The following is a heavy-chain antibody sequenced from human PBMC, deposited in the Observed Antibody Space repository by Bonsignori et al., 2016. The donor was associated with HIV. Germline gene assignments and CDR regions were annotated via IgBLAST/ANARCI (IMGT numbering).Heavy chain of an antibody. Sequence: GGSLRLSCAASGFTFSSYEMNWVRQAPGKGLEWVSYISSSGSTIYYADSVKGRFTISRDNAKNSLYLQMNSLRAEDTAVYYCARAHSSSFWYFDLWGRGTLVTVSS. CDR1: GFTFSSYE. CDR2: ISSSGSTI. CDR3: ARAHSSSFWYFDL. V-gene: IGHV3-48*03. J-gene: IGHJ2*01. D-gene: IGHD6-13*01.